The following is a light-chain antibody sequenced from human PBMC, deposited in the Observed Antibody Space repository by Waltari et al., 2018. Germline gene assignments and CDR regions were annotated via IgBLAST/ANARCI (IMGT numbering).Light chain of an antibody. V-gene: IGKV3-20*01. Sequence: EIVLTHSPVTLSLSPGDRATLSCSASQSVSSSYLAWYQQKPGQAPRLLIYGASSRATGIPDRFSGSGSGTDFTLTISRLEPEDFAVYYCQQYGSSPKTFGQGTKVEIK. CDR2: GAS. CDR3: QQYGSSPKT. CDR1: QSVSSSY. J-gene: IGKJ1*01.